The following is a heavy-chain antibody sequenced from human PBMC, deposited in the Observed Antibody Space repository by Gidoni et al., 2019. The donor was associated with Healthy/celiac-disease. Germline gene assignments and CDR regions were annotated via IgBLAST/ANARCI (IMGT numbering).Heavy chain of an antibody. V-gene: IGHV4-59*01. Sequence: QVQLQESGPGLVKPSETLSLTCTVSGGSISSYYWSWIRQPPGKGLEWIGYIYYSGSTNYNPSLKSRVTISVDTYKNQFSLKLSSVTAADTAVYYCAKSGQWFGEFLDALDIWGQGTMVTVSS. CDR2: IYYSGST. CDR3: AKSGQWFGEFLDALDI. J-gene: IGHJ3*02. D-gene: IGHD3-10*01. CDR1: GGSISSYY.